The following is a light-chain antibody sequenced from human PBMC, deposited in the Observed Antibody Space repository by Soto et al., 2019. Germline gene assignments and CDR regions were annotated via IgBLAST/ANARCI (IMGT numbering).Light chain of an antibody. J-gene: IGKJ1*01. Sequence: EIVLTQSPGTLSLSPGARAPLSCRASQSVSSNLAWYPQKPGQAPRLLIYDASNRATGIPARFSASGTGTDFTLTISDAQPEDFAVYYCHQRQSWPRTFGQGTKVDIK. CDR3: HQRQSWPRT. CDR2: DAS. CDR1: QSVSSN. V-gene: IGKV3-11*01.